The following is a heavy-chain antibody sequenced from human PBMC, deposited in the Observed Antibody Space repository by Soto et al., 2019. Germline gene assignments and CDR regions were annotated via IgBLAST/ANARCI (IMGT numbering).Heavy chain of an antibody. CDR2: IYHTGST. D-gene: IGHD3-10*01. CDR3: ARFSPFGWYFDL. CDR1: GGSISSGGYS. Sequence: QLQLQESGSGLVKPSQTLSLTCAVSGGSISSGGYSWSWIRQPPGKGLEWIGYIYHTGSTFYNPSLKSRGTISIDRSKNQFSLNLSSVTAADTAVYYCARFSPFGWYFDLWGRGTLVTASS. V-gene: IGHV4-30-2*01. J-gene: IGHJ2*01.